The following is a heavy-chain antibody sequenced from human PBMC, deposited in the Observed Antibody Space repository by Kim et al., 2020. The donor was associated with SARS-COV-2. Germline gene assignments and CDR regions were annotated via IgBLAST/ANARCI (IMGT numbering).Heavy chain of an antibody. D-gene: IGHD4-4*01. CDR1: GGTFSSYA. Sequence: SVKVSCKASGGTFSSYAISWVRQAPGQGLEWMGGIIPIFGTANYAQKFQGRVTITADESTSTAYMELSSLRSEDTAVYYCARDRAKAEHDYSNYVVYNWFDPWGQGTLVTVSS. CDR3: ARDRAKAEHDYSNYVVYNWFDP. J-gene: IGHJ5*02. CDR2: IIPIFGTA. V-gene: IGHV1-69*13.